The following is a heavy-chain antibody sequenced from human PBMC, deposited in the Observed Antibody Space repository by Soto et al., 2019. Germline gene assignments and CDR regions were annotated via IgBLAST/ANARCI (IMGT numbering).Heavy chain of an antibody. Sequence: ASVKVSCKASGYTFTSYAMHWVRQAPGQRLEWMGWINAGNGNTNYAQKFQGRVTITADKSTNTAYMQLSSLRSEDTAIYYCAASYGSGYRAFDYWGQGALVTVPQ. CDR2: INAGNGNT. CDR3: AASYGSGYRAFDY. J-gene: IGHJ4*02. CDR1: GYTFTSYA. V-gene: IGHV1-3*01. D-gene: IGHD3-10*01.